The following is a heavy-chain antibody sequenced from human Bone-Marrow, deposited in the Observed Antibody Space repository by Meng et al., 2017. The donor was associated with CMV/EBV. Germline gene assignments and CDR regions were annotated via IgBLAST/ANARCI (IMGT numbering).Heavy chain of an antibody. V-gene: IGHV3-23*01. Sequence: GESLKISCAASGFTFSSYAMSWVRQAPGKGLEWVSAISGSGGSTYYADSVKGRFTISRDNSKNTLYLQMNSLRAEDTAVYYCAKEEYSSSWYGYYGMDVWGQGTTVTV. J-gene: IGHJ6*02. CDR2: ISGSGGST. D-gene: IGHD6-13*01. CDR3: AKEEYSSSWYGYYGMDV. CDR1: GFTFSSYA.